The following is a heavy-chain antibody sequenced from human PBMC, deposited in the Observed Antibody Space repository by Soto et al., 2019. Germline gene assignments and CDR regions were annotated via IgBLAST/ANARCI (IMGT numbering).Heavy chain of an antibody. CDR2: IYYSGST. CDR3: ARDERSWAATPGPGSVDI. Sequence: QVQLQESGPGLVKPSQTLSLTCTVSGGSISSGGYYWSWIRQHPGKGLEWIGYIYYSGSTYYNPSRKRRVTIAGDTSKNQGSLKLSSGTAADTAVYYCARDERSWAATPGPGSVDIWGQGTMGTVSS. V-gene: IGHV4-31*03. D-gene: IGHD2-15*01. CDR1: GGSISSGGYY. J-gene: IGHJ3*02.